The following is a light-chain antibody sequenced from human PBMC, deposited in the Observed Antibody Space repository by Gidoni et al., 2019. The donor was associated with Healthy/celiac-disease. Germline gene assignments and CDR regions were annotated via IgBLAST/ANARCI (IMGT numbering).Light chain of an antibody. V-gene: IGKV1-5*01. J-gene: IGKJ3*01. CDR2: DAS. CDR1: QSISSW. Sequence: DIQMTQSPSTLSASVGDRVTITCRASQSISSWLAWYQQKPVKAPKLLIYDASSLESGVPSRLSGSGSGTEFTLTSSSRQPDDFATYYGQQYNSYLFTFGPGTKVDIK. CDR3: QQYNSYLFT.